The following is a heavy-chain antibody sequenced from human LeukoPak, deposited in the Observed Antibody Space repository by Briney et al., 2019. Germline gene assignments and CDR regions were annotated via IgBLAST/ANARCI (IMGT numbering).Heavy chain of an antibody. J-gene: IGHJ4*02. CDR1: GGSISSYY. CDR2: IYTSGST. CDR3: ARERMDYYDSSGYLDY. V-gene: IGHV4-4*07. D-gene: IGHD3-22*01. Sequence: SETLSFTCTVSGGSISSYYWSWIRQPAGKGLEWIGRIYTSGSTNYNPSLKSRVTMSVDTSKNQFSLKLSSVTAADTAVYYCARERMDYYDSSGYLDYWGQGTLVTVSS.